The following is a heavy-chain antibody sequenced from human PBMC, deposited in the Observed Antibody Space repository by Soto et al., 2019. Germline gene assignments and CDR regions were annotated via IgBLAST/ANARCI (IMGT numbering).Heavy chain of an antibody. J-gene: IGHJ4*02. CDR3: AKDQGSSWYEIDY. V-gene: IGHV3-23*01. D-gene: IGHD6-13*01. Sequence: EVQLLESGGGLVQPGGSLRLSCAASGFTFSNYAVTWVSQALGQGLEWVSTISGSGGSTYYPDSVKGRFTISRDNSKNTLYLQMNSLRAEDTAVYYCAKDQGSSWYEIDYWGQGTLVTVSS. CDR2: ISGSGGST. CDR1: GFTFSNYA.